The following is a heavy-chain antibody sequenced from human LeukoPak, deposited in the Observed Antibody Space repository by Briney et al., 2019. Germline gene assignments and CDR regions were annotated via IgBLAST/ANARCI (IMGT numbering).Heavy chain of an antibody. CDR3: ARHSYPPPVGFDP. J-gene: IGHJ5*02. CDR1: GGSITQTNY. V-gene: IGHV4-4*02. Sequence: SETLSLTCDVSGGSITQTNYWTWVRQPPGKGLEWIGEVNLQGSTNYNPSLKSRVTISVDTSKNQFSLKLSSVTAADSAVYYCARHSYPPPVGFDPWGQGTLVTVSS. CDR2: VNLQGST. D-gene: IGHD4-23*01.